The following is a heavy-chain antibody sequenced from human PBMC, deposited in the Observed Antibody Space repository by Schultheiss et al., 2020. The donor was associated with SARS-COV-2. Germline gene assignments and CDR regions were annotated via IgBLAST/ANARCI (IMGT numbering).Heavy chain of an antibody. CDR1: GGSISSSSYY. Sequence: SETLSLTCTVSGGSISSSSYYWGWIRQPPGKGLEWIGEINHSGSTNYNPSLKSRVTISVDTSKNQFSLKLSSVTAADTAVYYCARVGGSIRDAFDIWGQGTMVTVSS. V-gene: IGHV4-39*07. CDR2: INHSGST. J-gene: IGHJ3*02. CDR3: ARVGGSIRDAFDI. D-gene: IGHD4-23*01.